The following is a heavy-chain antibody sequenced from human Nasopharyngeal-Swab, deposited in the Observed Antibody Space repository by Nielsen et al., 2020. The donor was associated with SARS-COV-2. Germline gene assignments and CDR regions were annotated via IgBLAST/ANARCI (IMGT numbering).Heavy chain of an antibody. CDR2: IDPGDSYT. Sequence: GESLKISCKGSGYRFTSYWISWVRQMPGKGLEWMGRIDPGDSYTNYSPSFQGHVTISADKSSSTAYLQWSSLKASDTAMYYCAIPTVTTDYWGQGTLVTVSS. CDR3: AIPTVTTDY. D-gene: IGHD4-17*01. V-gene: IGHV5-10-1*01. CDR1: GYRFTSYW. J-gene: IGHJ4*02.